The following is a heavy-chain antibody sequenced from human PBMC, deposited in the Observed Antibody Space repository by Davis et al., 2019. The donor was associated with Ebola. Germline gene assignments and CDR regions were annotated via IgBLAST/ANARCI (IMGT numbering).Heavy chain of an antibody. CDR2: MNPNSGNT. V-gene: IGHV1-8*01. D-gene: IGHD3-3*01. CDR1: GYTFTSYD. J-gene: IGHJ6*04. Sequence: ASVKVSCKASGYTFTSYDINWVRQATGQGLEWMGWMNPNSGNTGYAQKFQGRVTMTRNTSISTAYMELSSLGSEDTAVYYCARAWGNVLRFLVGYGMDVWGKGTTVTVSS. CDR3: ARAWGNVLRFLVGYGMDV.